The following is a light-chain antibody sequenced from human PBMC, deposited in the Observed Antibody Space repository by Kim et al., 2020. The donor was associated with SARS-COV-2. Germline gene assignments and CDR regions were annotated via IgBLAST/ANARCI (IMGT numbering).Light chain of an antibody. V-gene: IGKV1-17*01. Sequence: VSVGDRVTITCRASQDIGNDLGWYQQSPGRAPKRLIYGASNLQSGVPSRFSGSGSETEFTLTINSLQPEDFATYFCLQHRTYPITFGQGTRLEIK. J-gene: IGKJ5*01. CDR3: LQHRTYPIT. CDR1: QDIGND. CDR2: GAS.